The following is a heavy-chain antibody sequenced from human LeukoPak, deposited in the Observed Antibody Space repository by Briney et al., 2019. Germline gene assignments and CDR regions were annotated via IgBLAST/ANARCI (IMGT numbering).Heavy chain of an antibody. J-gene: IGHJ4*02. CDR1: GFTFSRYW. V-gene: IGHV3-7*01. D-gene: IGHD3-22*01. Sequence: PGGSLRLSCAASGFTFSRYWMSWVRQAPGKGLEWVANIKQDGSEKYYVDSVKGRFTISRDNAKNSLYLQMNSLRAEDTAVYYCARDTYYYDSSGYPGTAFDYWGQGTLVTVSS. CDR2: IKQDGSEK. CDR3: ARDTYYYDSSGYPGTAFDY.